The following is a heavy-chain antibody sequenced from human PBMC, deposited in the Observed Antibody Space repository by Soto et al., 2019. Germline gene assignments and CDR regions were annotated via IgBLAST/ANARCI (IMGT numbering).Heavy chain of an antibody. CDR2: IYYSGST. CDR1: GGSISSGDYY. CDR3: AREGKGTTGFSKRLRDYDGMYV. V-gene: IGHV4-30-4*01. D-gene: IGHD1-1*01. Sequence: SETLSLTCTVSGGSISSGDYYWSWIRQPPGKGLEWIGYIYYSGSTYYNPSLKSRVTISVDTSKNQFSLKLSSVTAADTAVYYCAREGKGTTGFSKRLRDYDGMYVWGQGTTVTVSS. J-gene: IGHJ6*02.